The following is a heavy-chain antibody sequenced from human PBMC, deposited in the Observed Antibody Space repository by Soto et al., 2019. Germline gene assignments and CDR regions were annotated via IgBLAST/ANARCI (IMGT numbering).Heavy chain of an antibody. CDR3: VRQSSLTNWFDP. D-gene: IGHD6-6*01. Sequence: QVQLVQSGAEVKKPGASVKVSCKASGYTFTSYDINWVRQATGQGLEWMGWMNPNSGNTGYAQKFQDRVTMTRNTSISTAYMELSSLRSEDTAVYYCVRQSSLTNWFDPWGQGTLVTVSS. J-gene: IGHJ5*02. V-gene: IGHV1-8*01. CDR2: MNPNSGNT. CDR1: GYTFTSYD.